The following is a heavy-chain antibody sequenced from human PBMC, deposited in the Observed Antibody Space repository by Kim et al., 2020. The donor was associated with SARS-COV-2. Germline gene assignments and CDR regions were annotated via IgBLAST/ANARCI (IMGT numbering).Heavy chain of an antibody. CDR1: GFTFSSYT. V-gene: IGHV3-23*01. D-gene: IGHD1-26*01. J-gene: IGHJ4*02. CDR2: ITNSGDST. CDR3: AKDGPTGAASDY. Sequence: GGSLRVSCAASGFTFSSYTMTWVRQAPGKGLEWVSAITNSGDSTYYADFVKGRFTISRDNSENTLYLQMNSLRAEDTAVYYCAKDGPTGAASDYWGQGIL.